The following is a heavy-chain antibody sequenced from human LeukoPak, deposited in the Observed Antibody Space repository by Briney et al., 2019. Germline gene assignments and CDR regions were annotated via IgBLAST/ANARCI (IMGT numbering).Heavy chain of an antibody. CDR3: ARALAVAGPFDY. CDR2: IYSGGST. V-gene: IGHV3-53*04. J-gene: IGHJ4*02. CDR1: GFTVSSNY. Sequence: QTGGSLRLSCAASGFTVSSNYMSWVRQAPGKGLEWVSVIYSGGSTYYADSVKGRFTISRHSSKNTLYLQMNSLRAEDTAVYYCARALAVAGPFDYWGQGTLVTVSS. D-gene: IGHD6-19*01.